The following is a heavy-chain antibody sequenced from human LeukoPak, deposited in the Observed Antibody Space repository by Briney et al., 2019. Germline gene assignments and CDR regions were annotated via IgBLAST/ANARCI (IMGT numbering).Heavy chain of an antibody. CDR1: GGTFSSYA. CDR2: IIPIFGTA. J-gene: IGHJ6*03. V-gene: IGHV1-69*13. D-gene: IGHD3-3*01. CDR3: ARGPGAIFGVVPYYYMDV. Sequence: GASVKVCCKASGGTFSSYAISWVRQAPGQGLEWMGGIIPIFGTANYAQKFQGRVTITADESTSTAYMELSSLRSEDTAAYYCARGPGAIFGVVPYYYMDVWGKGTTVTVSS.